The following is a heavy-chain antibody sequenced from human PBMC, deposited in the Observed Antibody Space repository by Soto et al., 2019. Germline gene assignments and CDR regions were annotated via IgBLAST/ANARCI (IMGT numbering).Heavy chain of an antibody. D-gene: IGHD3-16*01. CDR3: ACGIGITFGGVTREFDY. J-gene: IGHJ4*02. Sequence: QVQLVQSGAEVKKPGSSVKVSCKASGGTFSSSAFSWVRQAPGQGLEWMGRIIPLFGTPNYAQRFQGRVTIIAEESTTTAYMELRSLRSEDTAVYYCACGIGITFGGVTREFDYWGQGTLVTVSS. V-gene: IGHV1-69*01. CDR2: IIPLFGTP. CDR1: GGTFSSSA.